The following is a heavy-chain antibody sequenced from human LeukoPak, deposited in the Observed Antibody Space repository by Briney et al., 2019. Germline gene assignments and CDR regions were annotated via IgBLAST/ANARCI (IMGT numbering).Heavy chain of an antibody. Sequence: SQTLSLTCTVSGGSISIGGSYWSWIRQHPGNGLEWIGYIYYSGSTYYNPSLKSRVTISVDPSMNQFSLKLTPMTAADTAVYYCAGRGYAMAYWGQGTLVTVSS. J-gene: IGHJ4*02. CDR3: AGRGYAMAY. V-gene: IGHV4-30-4*08. CDR2: IYYSGST. D-gene: IGHD5-12*01. CDR1: GGSISIGGSY.